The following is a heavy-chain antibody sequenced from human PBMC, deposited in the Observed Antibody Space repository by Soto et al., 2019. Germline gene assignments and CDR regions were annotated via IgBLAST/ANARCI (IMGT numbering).Heavy chain of an antibody. D-gene: IGHD6-19*01. Sequence: GASVKVSCKASGGTFSSYTISWVRQAHGQGLEWMGRIIPILGIANYAQKFQGRVTITADKSTSTAYMELRSLRSDDTAVYYCARGQAVAAPDAFDIWGQGTMVTVSS. CDR3: ARGQAVAAPDAFDI. J-gene: IGHJ3*02. V-gene: IGHV1-69*02. CDR1: GGTFSSYT. CDR2: IIPILGIA.